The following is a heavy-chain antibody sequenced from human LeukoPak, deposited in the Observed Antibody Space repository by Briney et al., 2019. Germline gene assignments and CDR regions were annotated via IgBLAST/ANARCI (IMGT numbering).Heavy chain of an antibody. CDR1: GGSISSYY. CDR3: ARLSYYYDSSGYYYFDY. J-gene: IGHJ4*02. CDR2: IYYTGST. Sequence: PSETLSLTCTVSGGSISSYYWSWIRQPPGKGPEWIGSIYYTGSTNYNPSLKSRVTISVDTSKNQFSLKLSSVTAADTAVYYCARLSYYYDSSGYYYFDYWGQGTLVTVSS. D-gene: IGHD3-22*01. V-gene: IGHV4-59*08.